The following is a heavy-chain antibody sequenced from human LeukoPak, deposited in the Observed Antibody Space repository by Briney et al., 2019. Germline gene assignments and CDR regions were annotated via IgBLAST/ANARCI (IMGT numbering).Heavy chain of an antibody. D-gene: IGHD3-22*01. CDR1: GYSISSGNY. CDR3: ARSLGEYYDSSGYLDY. Sequence: SETLSLTCAVSGYSISSGNYWGWIRQPPGKGLEWIGSIYHSGNTFHNPSLKSRVTISVDTSKNQYYLNLSSVTAADTAVYYCARSLGEYYDSSGYLDYWGQGTLVTVSS. CDR2: IYHSGNT. V-gene: IGHV4-38-2*01. J-gene: IGHJ4*02.